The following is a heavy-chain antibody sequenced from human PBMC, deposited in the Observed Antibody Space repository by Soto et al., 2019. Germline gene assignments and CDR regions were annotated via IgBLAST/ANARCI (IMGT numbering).Heavy chain of an antibody. Sequence: SETLSLTCTVSGDSLSSGGHYWSWIRQHPGKGLEWIGHIYDSVNTYYSPSLRSRVTISADMSKNQFSLNLRSVTVADTAVYYCARVDHRGYFAILTDYWGQGTLVTVYS. V-gene: IGHV4-31*03. D-gene: IGHD3-9*01. CDR3: ARVDHRGYFAILTDY. CDR2: IYDSVNT. J-gene: IGHJ4*02. CDR1: GDSLSSGGHY.